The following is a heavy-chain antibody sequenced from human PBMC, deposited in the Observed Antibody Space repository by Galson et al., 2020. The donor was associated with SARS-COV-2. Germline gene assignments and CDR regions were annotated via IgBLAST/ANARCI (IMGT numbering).Heavy chain of an antibody. J-gene: IGHJ4*02. CDR1: GGSISSSSYY. V-gene: IGHV4-39*01. Sequence: SETLSLTCTVSGGSISSSSYYWGWIRQPPGKGLEWIGSIYYSGSTYYNPSLKSRVTISVDTSKNQFSLKLSSVTAADTAVYYCARHPGGTALPDWGQGTLVTVSS. CDR2: IYYSGST. D-gene: IGHD2-21*02. CDR3: ARHPGGTALPD.